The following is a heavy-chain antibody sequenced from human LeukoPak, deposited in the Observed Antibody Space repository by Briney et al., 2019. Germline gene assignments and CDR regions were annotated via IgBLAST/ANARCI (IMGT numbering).Heavy chain of an antibody. CDR2: IYSGGST. CDR3: ARDHAGIQLWLH. D-gene: IGHD5-18*01. J-gene: IGHJ4*02. CDR1: GFTVSSNY. V-gene: IGHV3-53*01. Sequence: GGSLRLSCAASGFTVSSNYMSWVRQAPGKGLEWVSVIYSGGSTHYADSVKGRFTISRDNSKNTLYLQMNSLRAEDTAVYYCARDHAGIQLWLHWGQGTLVTVSS.